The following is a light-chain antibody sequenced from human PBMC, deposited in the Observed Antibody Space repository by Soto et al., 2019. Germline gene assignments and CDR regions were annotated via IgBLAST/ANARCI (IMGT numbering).Light chain of an antibody. CDR2: DAS. CDR3: QQYQSYWT. CDR1: QSISSW. Sequence: DIQMTQSPSTLSASVGDRVIITCRASQSISSWLAWYQQKPGKVPNLLIYDASNLESGVPSRFSGSGSGTELTLPISSLQPDDFATYDCQQYQSYWTFGQGANVDI. V-gene: IGKV1-5*01. J-gene: IGKJ1*01.